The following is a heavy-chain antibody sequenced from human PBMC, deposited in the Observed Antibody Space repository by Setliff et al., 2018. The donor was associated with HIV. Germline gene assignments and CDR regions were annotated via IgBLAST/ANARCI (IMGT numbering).Heavy chain of an antibody. D-gene: IGHD4-17*01. CDR2: INHSGST. Sequence: GSLRLSCTTSGIIFTDAWMNWIRQPPGKGLEWIGEINHSGSTDYNPSLKSRVTISVDTSKNQFSLNLSSVTAADTAVYYCARYDYGDFDYWGQGTPVTVSS. CDR1: GIIFTDAW. V-gene: IGHV4-34*01. CDR3: ARYDYGDFDY. J-gene: IGHJ4*02.